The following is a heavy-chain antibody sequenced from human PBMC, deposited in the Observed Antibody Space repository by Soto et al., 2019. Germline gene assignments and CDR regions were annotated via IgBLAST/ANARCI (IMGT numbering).Heavy chain of an antibody. CDR3: AGITDIDY. CDR1: GFTFSSYA. CDR2: ISYDGSNK. D-gene: IGHD1-20*01. J-gene: IGHJ4*02. Sequence: QVQLVESGGGVVQPGRSLRLSCAASGFTFSSYAMHWVRQAPGKGLEWVAVISYDGSNKYYADSVKGRFTISRDNSKNTLYLQMNSLRAEDAAVYYCAGITDIDYWGQGTLVTVSS. V-gene: IGHV3-30-3*01.